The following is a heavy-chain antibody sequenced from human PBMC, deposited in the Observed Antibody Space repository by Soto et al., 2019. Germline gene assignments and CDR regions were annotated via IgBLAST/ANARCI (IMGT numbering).Heavy chain of an antibody. Sequence: EVQLLESGGGLVQPGGSLRLSCAASGFTFSSDAMSWVRQAPGKGLEWVSAISGSGGSTYYADSVKGRFTISRDNSKNTLYLQMNSLRADDTAVYYCPKDAQQQLAAAAPYYFDYWGQGTLVTVSS. CDR3: PKDAQQQLAAAAPYYFDY. CDR2: ISGSGGST. J-gene: IGHJ4*02. D-gene: IGHD6-13*01. V-gene: IGHV3-23*01. CDR1: GFTFSSDA.